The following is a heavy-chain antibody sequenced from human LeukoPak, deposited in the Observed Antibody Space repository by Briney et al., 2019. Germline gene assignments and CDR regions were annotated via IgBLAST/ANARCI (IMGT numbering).Heavy chain of an antibody. Sequence: SETLSLTCAVYGGSFSGYYWSWIRQPPGKGLEWIGEINHSGSTNYNPSLKSRVTISVDTSKNQFSLKLSSVTAADTAVYYCARVVVVHGYYYYGMDVWGQGTTVTVSS. D-gene: IGHD2-15*01. CDR2: INHSGST. CDR1: GGSFSGYY. V-gene: IGHV4-34*01. J-gene: IGHJ6*02. CDR3: ARVVVVHGYYYYGMDV.